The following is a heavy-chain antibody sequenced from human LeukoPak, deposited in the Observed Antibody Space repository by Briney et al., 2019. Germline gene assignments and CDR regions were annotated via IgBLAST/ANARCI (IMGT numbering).Heavy chain of an antibody. CDR3: ARLQQLVRYYYYYYMGV. V-gene: IGHV4-34*12. CDR1: GGSLSVYY. Sequence: SETLSLTCPVYGGSLSVYYASWIRQPPGKGMEWIGEIIHSGSTNYYPSLKSRVTISVDTSKDQFSLKLSSVTAADTAVYYCARLQQLVRYYYYYYMGVWGKGTTVTVSS. CDR2: IIHSGST. D-gene: IGHD6-13*01. J-gene: IGHJ6*03.